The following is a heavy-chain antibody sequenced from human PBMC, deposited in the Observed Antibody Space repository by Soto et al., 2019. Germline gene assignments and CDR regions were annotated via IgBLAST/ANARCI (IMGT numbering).Heavy chain of an antibody. V-gene: IGHV1-58*01. CDR2: IVVGSGNT. D-gene: IGHD2-15*01. Sequence: ASVKVSCKASGFTFTSSAVQWVRQARGQRLEWIGWIVVGSGNTNYAQKFQERVTITRDMSTSTAYMELSSLRSEDTAVYYCAADLDCSGGSCYSNHYYGMDVWGQGTTVTASS. CDR1: GFTFTSSA. J-gene: IGHJ6*02. CDR3: AADLDCSGGSCYSNHYYGMDV.